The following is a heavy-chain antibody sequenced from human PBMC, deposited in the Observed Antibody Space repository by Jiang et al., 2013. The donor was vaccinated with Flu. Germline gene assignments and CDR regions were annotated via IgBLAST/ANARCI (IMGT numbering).Heavy chain of an antibody. CDR3: ARVYSSSSGKTYYGMDV. Sequence: AISGDSVSSNSAAWNWIRQSPSRGLEWLGRTYYRSKWYNDYAVSVKSRITINPDTSKNQFSLQLNSVTPEDTAVYYCARVYSSSSGKTYYGMDVWGQGTTVTVSS. J-gene: IGHJ6*02. D-gene: IGHD6-6*01. V-gene: IGHV6-1*01. CDR2: TYYRSKWYN. CDR1: GDSVSSNSAA.